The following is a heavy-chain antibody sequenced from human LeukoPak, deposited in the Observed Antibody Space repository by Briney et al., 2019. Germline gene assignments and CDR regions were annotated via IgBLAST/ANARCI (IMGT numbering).Heavy chain of an antibody. D-gene: IGHD5-12*01. CDR2: IYYSGST. CDR1: GGSISSYY. V-gene: IGHV4-59*01. CDR3: ARAGYSGYDLEFDY. Sequence: SETLSLTCTVSGGSISSYYWSWIRQPPGKGLEWIGYIYYSGSTNYNPSLKSRVTISLDTSKNQFSLKLSSVTAADTAVYYCARAGYSGYDLEFDYWGQGTLVTVSS. J-gene: IGHJ4*02.